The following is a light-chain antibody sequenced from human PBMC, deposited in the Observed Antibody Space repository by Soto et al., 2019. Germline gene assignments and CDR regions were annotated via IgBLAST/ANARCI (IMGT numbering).Light chain of an antibody. V-gene: IGKV1-5*03. CDR1: QSISSW. J-gene: IGKJ1*01. Sequence: DIQMTQSPSTLSASVGDRVTITCRASQSISSWLAWYQQKPGKAPKLLIYKASSLESGVPSRFSGSGSGTEFTLTISSLQTYDFATYYCQQYNSYSWTFGQGTKVEIK. CDR2: KAS. CDR3: QQYNSYSWT.